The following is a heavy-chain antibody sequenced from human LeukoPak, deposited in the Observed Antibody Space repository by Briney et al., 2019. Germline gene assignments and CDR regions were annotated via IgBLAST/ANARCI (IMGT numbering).Heavy chain of an antibody. CDR3: ARDGKDPTWGYDY. CDR2: IYGGGTT. D-gene: IGHD3-16*01. J-gene: IGHJ4*02. Sequence: GASLRLSCAASGFTVSSTYMSWVRQAPGKGLEWVSLIYGGGTTYYADSVKGRFTISRDNSKNTLYLQMNDLRDEDTAVYYCARDGKDPTWGYDYWGQGTLVTVSS. V-gene: IGHV3-53*01. CDR1: GFTVSSTY.